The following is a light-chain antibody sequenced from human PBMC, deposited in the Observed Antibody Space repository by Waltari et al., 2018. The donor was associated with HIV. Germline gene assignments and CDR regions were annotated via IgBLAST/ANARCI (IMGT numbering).Light chain of an antibody. J-gene: IGKJ1*01. CDR1: QSVLYSSSNKKY. V-gene: IGKV4-1*01. Sequence: DIVMTQSPDSLAVSLGERATINCKCSQSVLYSSSNKKYLAWYQQKPGQPPKLLIYWASTRESGVPDRFSGSGSGTDFTLTISSLQAEDVAVYYCQQYYSSPPTFGQGTKVEIK. CDR2: WAS. CDR3: QQYYSSPPT.